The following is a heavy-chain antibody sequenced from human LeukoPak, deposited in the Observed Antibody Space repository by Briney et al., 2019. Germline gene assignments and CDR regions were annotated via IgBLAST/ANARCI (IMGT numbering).Heavy chain of an antibody. J-gene: IGHJ4*02. Sequence: GASVKVSCKASGGTFSSYAISWVRQAPGQGLERMGRIIPILGIANYAQKFQGRVTITADKSTSTAYMELSSLRSEDTAVYYCARDDRGYCSSTSCYPGTRFDYWGQGTLVTVSS. V-gene: IGHV1-69*04. D-gene: IGHD2-2*03. CDR3: ARDDRGYCSSTSCYPGTRFDY. CDR2: IIPILGIA. CDR1: GGTFSSYA.